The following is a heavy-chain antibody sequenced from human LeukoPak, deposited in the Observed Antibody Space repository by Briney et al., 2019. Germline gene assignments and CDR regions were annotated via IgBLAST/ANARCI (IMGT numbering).Heavy chain of an antibody. CDR1: GYTFTRYY. Sequence: ASVKLSCQASGYTFTRYYMHWVRQAPGQGLEWMGWINPNSGGTNYAQKFQGRVTMTRDTSISTAYMELSRLRSDDTAVYYCARGRAWVGAGVYAFDIWGQGTMVTVSS. D-gene: IGHD1-26*01. J-gene: IGHJ3*02. CDR3: ARGRAWVGAGVYAFDI. CDR2: INPNSGGT. V-gene: IGHV1-2*02.